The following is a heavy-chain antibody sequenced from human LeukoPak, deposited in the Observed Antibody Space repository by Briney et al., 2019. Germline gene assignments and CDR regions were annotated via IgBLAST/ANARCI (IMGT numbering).Heavy chain of an antibody. V-gene: IGHV3-15*01. Sequence: GGSLRLSCAASGFIFSNAWMCWVRQAPGKGLEWVGRLKSKTDGGTTDYAAPVKGRFTISRDDSKNTLYLQMNSLETEDTAVYYCTTDYYDSSGYAIDYWGQGTLVTVSS. CDR1: GFIFSNAW. J-gene: IGHJ4*02. CDR2: LKSKTDGGTT. CDR3: TTDYYDSSGYAIDY. D-gene: IGHD3-22*01.